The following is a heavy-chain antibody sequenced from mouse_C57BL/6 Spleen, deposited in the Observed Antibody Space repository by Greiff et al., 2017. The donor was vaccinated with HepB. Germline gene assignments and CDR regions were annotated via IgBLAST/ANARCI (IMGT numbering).Heavy chain of an antibody. Sequence: VQLQQPGAELVMPGASVKLSCKASGYTFTSYWMHWVKQRPGQGLEWIGEIDPSDSYTNYNQKFKGKSTLTVDKSSSTAYMQLSSLTSEDSAVYYCARKSPIYGSCYAMDYWGQGTSVTVSS. CDR2: IDPSDSYT. CDR1: GYTFTSYW. CDR3: ARKSPIYGSCYAMDY. D-gene: IGHD1-1*01. V-gene: IGHV1-69*01. J-gene: IGHJ4*01.